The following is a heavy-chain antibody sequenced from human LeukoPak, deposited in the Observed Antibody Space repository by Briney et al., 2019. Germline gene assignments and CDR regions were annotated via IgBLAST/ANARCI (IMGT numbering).Heavy chain of an antibody. CDR3: AKDIVTGDGGNFDY. Sequence: GGSLRLSCAASGFTVSSYAMSWVRQAPGKGLEWVSTISVSGDGAYYADSVRGQFTISRDNSKNTLYLQMNSLRAEDTAVYYCAKDIVTGDGGNFDYWGQGTLVTVSS. CDR1: GFTVSSYA. J-gene: IGHJ4*02. D-gene: IGHD2-15*01. V-gene: IGHV3-23*01. CDR2: ISVSGDGA.